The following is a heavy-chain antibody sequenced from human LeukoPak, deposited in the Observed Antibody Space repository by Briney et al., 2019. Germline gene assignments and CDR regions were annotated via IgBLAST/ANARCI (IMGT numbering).Heavy chain of an antibody. CDR3: ARGTSRPNYYGSGSYLGYYYYYGMDV. CDR1: GFTFSSYA. V-gene: IGHV3-30*04. CDR2: ISYDGSNK. J-gene: IGHJ6*02. D-gene: IGHD3-10*01. Sequence: GGSLRLSCAASGFTFSSYAMPWVRQAPGKGLEWVAVISYDGSNKYYADSVKGRFTISRDNSKNTLYLQMNSLRAEDTAVYYCARGTSRPNYYGSGSYLGYYYYYGMDVWGQGTTVTVSS.